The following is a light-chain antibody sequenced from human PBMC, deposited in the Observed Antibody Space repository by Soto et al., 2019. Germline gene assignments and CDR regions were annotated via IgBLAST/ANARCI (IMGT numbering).Light chain of an antibody. V-gene: IGKV3-20*01. CDR1: ESVTNNY. CDR2: GAF. J-gene: IGKJ2*01. CDR3: QQYGSSPPYT. Sequence: EVVLTQSPGTLSLSPGERATLSCRASESVTNNYLAWYQHKPGQAPRLLIYGAFDRATGIPDRFSGSGSGTDFTLTIRRLEPEDLAVYYCQQYGSSPPYTFGQGTKLEIK.